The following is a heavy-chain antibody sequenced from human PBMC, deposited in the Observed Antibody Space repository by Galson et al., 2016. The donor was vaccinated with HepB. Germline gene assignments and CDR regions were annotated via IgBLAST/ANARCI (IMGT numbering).Heavy chain of an antibody. V-gene: IGHV3-9*01. J-gene: IGHJ4*02. CDR1: GFTFQSFA. Sequence: SLRLSCAASGFTFQSFAMHWVRQAPGKGLEWVSGINWNSGCRDYAASVKGRFTISRDNAKNSLYLEMNSLRPDDSAFYYCAKDLGRSVGTIAFWGQGTLVTVSS. D-gene: IGHD5/OR15-5a*01. CDR3: AKDLGRSVGTIAF. CDR2: INWNSGCR.